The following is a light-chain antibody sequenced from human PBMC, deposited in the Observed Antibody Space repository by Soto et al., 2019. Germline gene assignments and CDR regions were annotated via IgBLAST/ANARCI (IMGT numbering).Light chain of an antibody. CDR1: QSLLHSNGYNY. V-gene: IGKV2-28*01. J-gene: IGKJ3*01. CDR2: LGS. CDR3: IQALQTPFT. Sequence: DIVMTQSPLSLPVTPGEPASISCRSSQSLLHSNGYNYLDWYLQKPGQSPQLLIYLGSNRASRVPDRFSGSGSGTDFTLQISRVEAEDVGVYYCIQALQTPFTFGPGTKVDIK.